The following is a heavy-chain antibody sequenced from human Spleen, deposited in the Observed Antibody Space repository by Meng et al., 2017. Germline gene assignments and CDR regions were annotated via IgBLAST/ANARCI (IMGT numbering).Heavy chain of an antibody. CDR1: GLSFTDAW. CDR3: ASEAEDYEYFQH. CDR2: ISYDGSSK. V-gene: IGHV3-30*01. D-gene: IGHD4-17*01. Sequence: GESLKISCVASGLSFTDAWMSWVRQAPGKGLEWVAVISYDGSSKHYADSVKGRFTISRDNSENTLFLQLDSLRPEDTAMYYCASEAEDYEYFQHWGPGTLVTVSS. J-gene: IGHJ1*01.